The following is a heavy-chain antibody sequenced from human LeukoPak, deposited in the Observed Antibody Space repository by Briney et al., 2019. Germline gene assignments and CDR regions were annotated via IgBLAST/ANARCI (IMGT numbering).Heavy chain of an antibody. CDR2: INPNSGGT. J-gene: IGHJ4*02. CDR1: GGTFSSYA. CDR3: ARESLYSSSSSFDY. D-gene: IGHD6-6*01. Sequence: GASVKVSCKASGGTFSSYAISWVRQAPGQGLEWMGWINPNSGGTNYAQKFQGRVTMTRDTSISTAYMELSRLRSDDTAVYYCARESLYSSSSSFDYWGQGTLVTVSS. V-gene: IGHV1-2*02.